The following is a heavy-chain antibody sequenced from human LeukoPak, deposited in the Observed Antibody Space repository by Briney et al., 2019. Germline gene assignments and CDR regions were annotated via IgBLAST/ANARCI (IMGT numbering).Heavy chain of an antibody. V-gene: IGHV4-39*01. CDR2: IYYSGST. Sequence: PSETLSLTCTVSGSSISSSSYYWGWIRQPPGKGLEWIGSIYYSGSTYYNPSLKSRVTISVGTSKNQFSLKLSSVTAADTAVYYCARQRREIPHDYWGQGTLVTVSS. CDR1: GSSISSSSYY. CDR3: ARQRREIPHDY. J-gene: IGHJ4*02. D-gene: IGHD1-26*01.